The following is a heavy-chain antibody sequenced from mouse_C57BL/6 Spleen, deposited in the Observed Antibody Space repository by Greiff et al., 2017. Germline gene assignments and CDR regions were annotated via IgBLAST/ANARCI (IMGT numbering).Heavy chain of an antibody. CDR2: ISSGSSTI. V-gene: IGHV5-17*01. D-gene: IGHD2-5*01. J-gene: IGHJ2*01. CDR1: GFTFSDYG. Sequence: EVQRVESGGGLVKPGGSLKLSCAASGFTFSDYGMHWVRQAPEKGLEWVAYISSGSSTIYYADTVKGRFTISRDNAKNTLFLQMTSLRSEDTAMYYCATSSYSNYYFDYWGQGTTLTVSS. CDR3: ATSSYSNYYFDY.